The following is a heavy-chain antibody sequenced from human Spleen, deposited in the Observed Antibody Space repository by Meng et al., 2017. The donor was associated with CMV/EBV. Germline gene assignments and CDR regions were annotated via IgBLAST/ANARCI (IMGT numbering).Heavy chain of an antibody. CDR2: ESYDCTTR. D-gene: IGHD1-26*01. Sequence: GGSLRLSCTASGFTFGDYAMHWVRQAPGKGLEWVALESYDCTTRYYAESVKGRFTISRDNSKNTLYLQMNSLRGEDTALYYCAREGATHGIVDSWGQGTLVTVSS. CDR3: AREGATHGIVDS. V-gene: IGHV3-30-3*01. J-gene: IGHJ4*02. CDR1: GFTFGDYA.